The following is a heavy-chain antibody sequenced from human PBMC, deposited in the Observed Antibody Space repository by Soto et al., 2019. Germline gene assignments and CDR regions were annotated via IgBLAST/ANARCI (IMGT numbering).Heavy chain of an antibody. CDR3: ARGPESVYSGSYPQDYYYGMDV. V-gene: IGHV1-18*01. D-gene: IGHD1-26*01. CDR2: ISAYNGNT. Sequence: ASVKVSCKASGYTFTSYGISWVRQAPGQGLEWMGWISAYNGNTNYAQKLQGRVTMTTDISTSTAYMELRSLRSDDTAVYYCARGPESVYSGSYPQDYYYGMDVWGQGTTVTVSS. CDR1: GYTFTSYG. J-gene: IGHJ6*02.